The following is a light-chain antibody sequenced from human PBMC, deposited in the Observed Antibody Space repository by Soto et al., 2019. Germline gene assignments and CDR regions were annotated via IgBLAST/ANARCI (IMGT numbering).Light chain of an antibody. Sequence: DIHMTHSPSSLSASVGDRVTITCRASQSISSYLNWYQQKPGKAPKLLIYAASSLQSGVPSRFSGSGSGTEFTLTISSLQPDDFATYYCQQYNTFWTFGQGTKVDIK. J-gene: IGKJ1*01. CDR3: QQYNTFWT. V-gene: IGKV1-39*01. CDR1: QSISSY. CDR2: AAS.